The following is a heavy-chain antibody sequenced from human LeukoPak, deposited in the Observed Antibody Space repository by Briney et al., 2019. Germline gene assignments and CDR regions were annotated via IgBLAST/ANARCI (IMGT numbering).Heavy chain of an antibody. CDR1: GFTFSNYA. Sequence: GGSLRLSCAASGFTFSNYAMSWVRQAPGKGLEWVSAITGSGGSTYYADSVRGRFTISRDNSKNTLYLQMNSLRAEDTAVYYCAKWGDYDVLTGYYDPDYWGQGTLVTVSS. CDR2: ITGSGGST. J-gene: IGHJ4*02. CDR3: AKWGDYDVLTGYYDPDY. V-gene: IGHV3-23*01. D-gene: IGHD3-9*01.